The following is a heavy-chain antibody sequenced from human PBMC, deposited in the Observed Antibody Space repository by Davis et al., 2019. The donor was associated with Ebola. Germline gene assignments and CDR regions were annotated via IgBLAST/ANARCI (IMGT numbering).Heavy chain of an antibody. CDR3: ARESIWSGYYAFGYYYYGMDV. V-gene: IGHV1-58*01. J-gene: IGHJ6*02. Sequence: SVKVSCKASGFTFTRSAVQWVRQARGQRLEWIGWIVVGSGNTYYAQKFQERVTITRDMSTSTAYMELSSLRSEDTAVYYCARESIWSGYYAFGYYYYGMDVWGQGTTVTVSS. CDR2: IVVGSGNT. CDR1: GFTFTRSA. D-gene: IGHD3-3*01.